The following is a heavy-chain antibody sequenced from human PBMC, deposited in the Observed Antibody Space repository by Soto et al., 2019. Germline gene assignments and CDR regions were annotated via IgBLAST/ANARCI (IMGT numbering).Heavy chain of an antibody. Sequence: QVHLQQSGPGLVKASETLSLSCVVSGAYISGADSYWFWIRKPPGKGLEWIGYIAYSGDTYYNPSLRRRVTISADRSENKFSLTLKSVTAADTAVYHCARVVRFCSSPSCRGRNWFDPWGQGTLVTVTS. CDR1: GAYISGADSY. J-gene: IGHJ5*02. CDR3: ARVVRFCSSPSCRGRNWFDP. V-gene: IGHV4-30-4*01. CDR2: IAYSGDT. D-gene: IGHD2-2*01.